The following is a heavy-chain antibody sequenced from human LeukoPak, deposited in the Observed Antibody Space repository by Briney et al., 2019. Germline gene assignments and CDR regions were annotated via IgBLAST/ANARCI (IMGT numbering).Heavy chain of an antibody. V-gene: IGHV4-59*01. J-gene: IGHJ3*02. CDR3: ARVLSRTGNDAFDI. CDR2: IYYSGST. Sequence: SETLSLTCTVSGGSISSYYWSWIRQPPGKGLEWIGYIYYSGSTNYNASLKSRVTISVDTSKNQFSLKLSSVTAADTAVYYCARVLSRTGNDAFDIWGQGTMVTVSS. CDR1: GGSISSYY. D-gene: IGHD1-14*01.